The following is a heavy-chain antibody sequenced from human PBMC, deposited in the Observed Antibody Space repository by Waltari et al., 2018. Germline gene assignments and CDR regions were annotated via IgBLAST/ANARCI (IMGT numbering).Heavy chain of an antibody. CDR3: ATDSRKIRKYYYYYGMDV. J-gene: IGHJ6*02. CDR1: GYTLTELS. CDR2: FDPEDGET. V-gene: IGHV1-24*01. Sequence: QVQLVQSGAEVKKPGASVKVSCKVSGYTLTELSMHWVRQAPGTGLEWMGGFDPEDGETIYAQKFQGRVTMTEDTSTDTAYMELSSLRSEDTAVYYCATDSRKIRKYYYYYGMDVWGQGTTVTVSS.